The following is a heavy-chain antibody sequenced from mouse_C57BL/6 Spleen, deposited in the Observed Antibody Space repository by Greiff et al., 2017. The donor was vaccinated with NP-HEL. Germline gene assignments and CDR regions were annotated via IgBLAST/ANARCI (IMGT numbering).Heavy chain of an antibody. D-gene: IGHD3-3*01. V-gene: IGHV5-4*01. J-gene: IGHJ3*01. CDR3: ARDRGFAY. Sequence: EVNLVESGGGLVKPGGSLKLSCAASGFTFSSYAMSWVRQTSEKRLEWVATISDGGSYTYYPDNVKGRFTISRDNAKNNLYLQMSHLKSEDTAMYYCARDRGFAYWGQGTLVTVSA. CDR2: ISDGGSYT. CDR1: GFTFSSYA.